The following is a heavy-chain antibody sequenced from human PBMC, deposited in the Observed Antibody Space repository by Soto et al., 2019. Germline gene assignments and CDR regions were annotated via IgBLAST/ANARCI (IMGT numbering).Heavy chain of an antibody. J-gene: IGHJ4*02. Sequence: QVQLVQSGAEVKKPGASVKVSCKASGYTFTSYGISWVRQAPGQGLEWMGWISAYNGNTNYAQKLQCRVTMTPDTATSTADSKLRRLWPDVMTVYCFLGSCAAVVPIEFWHQVTLVTVSS. CDR1: GYTFTSYG. D-gene: IGHD6-19*01. CDR2: ISAYNGNT. CDR3: LGSCAAVVPIEF. V-gene: IGHV1-18*03.